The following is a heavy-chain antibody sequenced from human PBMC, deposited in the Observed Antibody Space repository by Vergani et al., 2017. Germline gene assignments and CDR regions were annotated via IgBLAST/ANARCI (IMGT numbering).Heavy chain of an antibody. D-gene: IGHD3-9*01. CDR3: ARGDYGILTGYRY. J-gene: IGHJ4*01. CDR1: GYTFSTYY. Sequence: QVQVVQSGAEVKKSGASVKVPCKTSGYTFSTYYMPWVRQAPGQGLEWMGIINPSGGHTNHAQKFQGRVTMTRDTSKRTVYMERSSLRSEDTAIYYCARGDYGILTGYRYRGQGTLVTVSA. V-gene: IGHV1-46*03. CDR2: INPSGGHT.